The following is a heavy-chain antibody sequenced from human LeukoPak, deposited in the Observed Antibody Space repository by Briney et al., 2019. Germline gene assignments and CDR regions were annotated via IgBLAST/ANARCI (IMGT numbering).Heavy chain of an antibody. Sequence: SETLSLTCTVSGGSISSYYWSWLRQPPGKGLEWIGYIYYSGSSNYYPSLKSRVTISVDTSKNQFSLKLSSVTAADTAVYYCALAYYYDSSGYYYDYYYYMDVWGKGTTVTVSS. J-gene: IGHJ6*03. CDR3: ALAYYYDSSGYYYDYYYYMDV. V-gene: IGHV4-59*01. CDR2: IYYSGSS. D-gene: IGHD3-22*01. CDR1: GGSISSYY.